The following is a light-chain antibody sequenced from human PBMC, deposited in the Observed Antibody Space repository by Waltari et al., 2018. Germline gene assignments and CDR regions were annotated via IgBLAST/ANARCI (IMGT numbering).Light chain of an antibody. CDR2: EAN. CDR3: YAYAGTRGV. V-gene: IGLV2-23*01. CDR1: SSDIASYTL. J-gene: IGLJ1*01. Sequence: QSALTQPASVSGSPGQSITIPCTGTSSDIASYTLASWYQQHPGKAPKLIIYEANKRPSGVSSRFSGSKSGNTASLTISGPQAEDEANYYCYAYAGTRGVFGTGTKVAVL.